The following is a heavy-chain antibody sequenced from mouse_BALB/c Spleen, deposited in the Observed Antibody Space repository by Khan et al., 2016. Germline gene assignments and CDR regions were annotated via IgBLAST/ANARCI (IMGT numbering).Heavy chain of an antibody. Sequence: QVQLKESGAELMKPGASVKISCKATGYTFSNYWIEWVKQRPGHGLEWIGDILPGNANSNYNENLKGKATRTADTSSNKAYMQLSSLTSEDSAVYYCARAWYSMDYWGQGTSVTVSS. CDR3: ARAWYSMDY. CDR1: GYTFSNYW. V-gene: IGHV1-9*01. CDR2: ILPGNANS. J-gene: IGHJ4*01.